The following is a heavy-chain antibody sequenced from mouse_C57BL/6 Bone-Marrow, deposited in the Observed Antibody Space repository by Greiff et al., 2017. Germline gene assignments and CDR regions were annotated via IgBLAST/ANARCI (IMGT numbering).Heavy chain of an antibody. CDR3: ARGSYYYGSSHGYFDV. CDR2: ISYDGSN. J-gene: IGHJ1*03. V-gene: IGHV3-6*01. D-gene: IGHD1-1*01. CDR1: GYSITSGYY. Sequence: ESGPGLVKPSQSLSLTCSVTGYSITSGYYWNWIRQFPGNTLEWMGYISYDGSNNSNPSLKNRISIPRDTSKNPFFLKLNSVTTEDTATYYCARGSYYYGSSHGYFDVWGTGTTVTVSS.